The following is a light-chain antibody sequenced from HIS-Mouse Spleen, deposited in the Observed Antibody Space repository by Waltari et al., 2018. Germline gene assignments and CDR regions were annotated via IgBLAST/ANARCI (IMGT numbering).Light chain of an antibody. CDR2: EGS. CDR1: TRAVGRYNH. CDR3: CSYAGSSTNWV. J-gene: IGLJ3*02. V-gene: IGLV2-23*01. Sequence: SALTQPPSVSGSPGQSTTTACPGTTRAVGRYNHGSWYQQHPGKAPKLMIYEGSKRPSGVSNRFSGSKSGNTASLTISGLQAEDEADYYCCSYAGSSTNWVFGGGTKLTVL.